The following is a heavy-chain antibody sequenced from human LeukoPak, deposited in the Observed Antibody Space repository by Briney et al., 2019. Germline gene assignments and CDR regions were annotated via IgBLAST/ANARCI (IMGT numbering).Heavy chain of an antibody. CDR2: INWRSDEI. CDR1: GFTFDNYA. Sequence: GGSLRLSCSASGFTFDNYAMHWVRQAPMKGLEWVASINWRSDEIGYADSVKGRFTISRDNAKNSLYLQMNSLRADDTAVYFCARRFGAARDDYMDVWGKGTTVTVSS. V-gene: IGHV3-9*01. CDR3: ARRFGAARDDYMDV. D-gene: IGHD3-16*01. J-gene: IGHJ6*03.